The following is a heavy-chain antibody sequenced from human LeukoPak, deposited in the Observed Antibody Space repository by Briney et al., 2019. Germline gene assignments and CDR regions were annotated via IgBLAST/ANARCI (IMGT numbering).Heavy chain of an antibody. J-gene: IGHJ6*02. CDR2: ISSSSSYI. D-gene: IGHD3-10*01. CDR1: RFTFSTYS. V-gene: IGHV3-21*01. CDR3: ARDSEGSGSYYYYGMDV. Sequence: GGSLRLSCAASRFTFSTYSMNWVRQAPGKGLEWVSSISSSSSYIYYADSVKGRFTISRDNAKNSLYLQMNSLRAEDTAVYYCARDSEGSGSYYYYGMDVWGQGTTVTVSS.